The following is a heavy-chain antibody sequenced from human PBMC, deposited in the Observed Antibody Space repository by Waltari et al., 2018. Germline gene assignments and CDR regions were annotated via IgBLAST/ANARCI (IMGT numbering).Heavy chain of an antibody. J-gene: IGHJ4*02. D-gene: IGHD1-26*01. Sequence: QVQLQESGPGLVKPSQPLSLTCTVSGGSISSGSSYWSWIRQPAGKGQEWIGYIYTSGSINYNPSLKRGVTISVDTSKNQFSLKLSSVTAADTAVYYWARDVGRGDWGQGTLVTVSS. CDR3: ARDVGRGD. CDR1: GGSISSGSSY. CDR2: IYTSGSI. V-gene: IGHV4-61*09.